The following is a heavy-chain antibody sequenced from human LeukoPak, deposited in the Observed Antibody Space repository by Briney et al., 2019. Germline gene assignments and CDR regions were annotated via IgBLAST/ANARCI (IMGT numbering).Heavy chain of an antibody. V-gene: IGHV3-48*01. Sequence: PGGSLRLSCAASGFTFSSYSMNWVRQAPGKGLEWVSYISSSSSTIYYADSVKGRFTISRDNSKNTLYLQMNSLRAEDTAVYYCAKKASYYGSGSYFDYWGQGTLVTVSS. J-gene: IGHJ4*02. CDR2: ISSSSSTI. CDR3: AKKASYYGSGSYFDY. CDR1: GFTFSSYS. D-gene: IGHD3-10*01.